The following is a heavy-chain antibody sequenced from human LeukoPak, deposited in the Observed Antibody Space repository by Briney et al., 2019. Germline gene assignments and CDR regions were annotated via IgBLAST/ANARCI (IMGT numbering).Heavy chain of an antibody. D-gene: IGHD3-22*01. Sequence: SVKVSCKASGGTFSSYAVSWVRQAPGQGLEWMGRIIPILGIANYAQKFQGRVAITADKSTSTAYMELSSLRSEDTAVYYCARWTDYYDSTVFDYWGQGTLVTVSS. J-gene: IGHJ4*02. CDR2: IIPILGIA. CDR1: GGTFSSYA. CDR3: ARWTDYYDSTVFDY. V-gene: IGHV1-69*04.